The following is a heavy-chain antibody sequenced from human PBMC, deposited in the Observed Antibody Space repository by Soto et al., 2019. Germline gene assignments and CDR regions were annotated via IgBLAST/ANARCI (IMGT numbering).Heavy chain of an antibody. CDR1: GGSISSSSYY. J-gene: IGHJ6*02. V-gene: IGHV4-39*07. D-gene: IGHD3-10*01. Sequence: SETLSLTCTVSGGSISSSSYYWSWIRQPPGKGLEWIGEINHSGSTNYNPSLKSRVTISVDTSKNQFSLKLSSVTAADTAVYYCARGFRYYYGSGSYSPRGYYYYYGMDVWGQGTTVTVSS. CDR2: INHSGST. CDR3: ARGFRYYYGSGSYSPRGYYYYYGMDV.